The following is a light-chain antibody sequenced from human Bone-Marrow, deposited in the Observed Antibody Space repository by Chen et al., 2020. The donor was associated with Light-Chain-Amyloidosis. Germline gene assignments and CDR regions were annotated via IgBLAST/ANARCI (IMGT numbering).Light chain of an antibody. Sequence: SYELTQPPSVSVSPGHTARITCSGDVLPTKYAYWYQQKPGQAPVLVIHIDTERPSGISERFSVSSSGTTATLTISGVQAEDESDYHCQSADSSGTYEVIFGGGTKLTVL. CDR2: IDT. V-gene: IGLV3-25*03. CDR1: VLPTKY. J-gene: IGLJ2*01. CDR3: QSADSSGTYEVI.